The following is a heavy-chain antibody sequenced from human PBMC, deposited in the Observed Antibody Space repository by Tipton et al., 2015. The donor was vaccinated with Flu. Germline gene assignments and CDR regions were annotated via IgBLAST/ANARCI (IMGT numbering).Heavy chain of an antibody. D-gene: IGHD2-15*01. CDR1: GFTFSSYE. J-gene: IGHJ3*01. CDR3: ASETPGSAKNAFDV. V-gene: IGHV3-48*03. CDR2: ITSSGDSI. Sequence: GSLRLSCAASGFTFSSYEMNWVRQAPGKGLEWVSYITSSGDSIYYTDSVKGRFTISRDNAKNSLYLQMNSPKAEDTGVYYCASETPGSAKNAFDVWGQGTMVSVSS.